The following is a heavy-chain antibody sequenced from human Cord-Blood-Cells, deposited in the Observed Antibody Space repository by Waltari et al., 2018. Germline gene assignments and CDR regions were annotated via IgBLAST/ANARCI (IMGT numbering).Heavy chain of an antibody. CDR3: AKDRQYSSSFGDY. V-gene: IGHV3-23*01. Sequence: EVQLLESGGGLVQPGGSLRLSCVASGFTFSSYAMSWVRQAPGKGLEWVSAISGSGGSTYYADSVKGRFTISRDNSKNTLYLQMNSLRAEDTAVYYCAKDRQYSSSFGDYWGQGTLVTVSS. CDR2: ISGSGGST. D-gene: IGHD6-6*01. CDR1: GFTFSSYA. J-gene: IGHJ4*02.